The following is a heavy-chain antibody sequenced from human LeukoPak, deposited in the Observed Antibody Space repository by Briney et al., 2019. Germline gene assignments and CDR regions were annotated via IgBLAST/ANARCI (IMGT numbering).Heavy chain of an antibody. J-gene: IGHJ6*03. Sequence: GGSLRLSCVTSGFIFRTYSMTWVRQAPGKGLEWVSAISGSGGSTYYADSVKGRFTISRDNSKNTLYLQMNSLRAEDTAVYYCAKFDADYIGSYSYYYYMDVWGKGTTVTVSS. CDR1: GFIFRTYS. CDR2: ISGSGGST. D-gene: IGHD1-26*01. CDR3: AKFDADYIGSYSYYYYMDV. V-gene: IGHV3-23*01.